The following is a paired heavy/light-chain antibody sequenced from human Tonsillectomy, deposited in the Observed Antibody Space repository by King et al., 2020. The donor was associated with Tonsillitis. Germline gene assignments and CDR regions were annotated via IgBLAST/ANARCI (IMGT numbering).Heavy chain of an antibody. CDR1: GFSLSDPRMS. D-gene: IGHD3-16*01. CDR2: ISSKGEK. V-gene: IGHV2-26*01. J-gene: IGHJ4*02. Sequence: QVTLKESGPVLVKATETLTLTCTVSGFSLSDPRMSVSWIRQPPGKALQWLALISSKGEKSYNTSMKSRLTISKDTSKSQVVLTMINVDPVDTATYYCAQIEGEMSTTFEFWGQGTLVTVSS. CDR3: AQIEGEMSTTFEF.
Light chain of an antibody. CDR1: NIESKS. CDR3: QVWDGSRDQYV. CDR2: DDS. J-gene: IGLJ1*01. Sequence: SYVLTQPPSVSVAPGQTARITCGGNNIESKSVHWYQQKPGQAPVLVVYDDSDRPSGIPERFSGSNSGNAATLTVSRVEAGDEADYYCQVWDGSRDQYVFGPGTEVTVL. V-gene: IGLV3-21*02.